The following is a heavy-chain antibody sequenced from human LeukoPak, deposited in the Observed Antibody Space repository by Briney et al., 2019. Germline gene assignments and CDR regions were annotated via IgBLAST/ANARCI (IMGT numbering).Heavy chain of an antibody. CDR2: INPSGGST. Sequence: WASVKVSCKVSGYTLTELSMHWVRQAPGQGLEWMGIINPSGGSTSYAQKFQGRVTMTRDTSTSTVHMELSSLRSEDTAVYYCARAFHSGSYYEDYWGQGTLVTVSS. CDR3: ARAFHSGSYYEDY. J-gene: IGHJ4*02. D-gene: IGHD1-26*01. V-gene: IGHV1-46*01. CDR1: GYTLTELS.